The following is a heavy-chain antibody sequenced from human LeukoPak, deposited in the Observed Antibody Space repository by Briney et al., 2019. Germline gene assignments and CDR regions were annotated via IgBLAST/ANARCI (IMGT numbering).Heavy chain of an antibody. CDR2: IYTSGST. CDR3: ASSGDILTGTYRGIDY. D-gene: IGHD3-9*01. V-gene: IGHV4-4*07. CDR1: GGSISGDN. J-gene: IGHJ4*02. Sequence: SETLSLTCTVSGGSISGDNWTWIRQPAGKGLEWIGRIYTSGSTNYNPSLKSRVTMSVDTSKNQFSLRLSSVTAADTAVYYCASSGDILTGTYRGIDYWGQGTLVTVSS.